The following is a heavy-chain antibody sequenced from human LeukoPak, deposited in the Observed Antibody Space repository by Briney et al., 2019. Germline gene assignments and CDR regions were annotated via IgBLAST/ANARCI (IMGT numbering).Heavy chain of an antibody. CDR3: ERHPFSPPFEY. Sequence: SETLSLTCTVSGGSVSSDYWSWIRQPPGGGLEWIGYIYHTGNSDYNRPLKSRATISLHTSQNQFPLHLTSATAPHTAVYFCERHPFSPPFEYWGQGTLVTVPS. D-gene: IGHD2/OR15-2a*01. V-gene: IGHV4-59*08. J-gene: IGHJ4*02. CDR2: IYHTGNS. CDR1: GGSVSSDY.